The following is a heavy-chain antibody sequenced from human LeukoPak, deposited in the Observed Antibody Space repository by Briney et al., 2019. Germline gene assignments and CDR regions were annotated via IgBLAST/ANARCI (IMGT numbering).Heavy chain of an antibody. CDR2: IIPIFGTA. CDR3: PRPLFRYYDSSGYDGSHFGY. CDR1: GGTYSSYA. D-gene: IGHD3-22*01. J-gene: IGHJ4*02. V-gene: IGHV1-69*01. Sequence: SVKVSCKASGGTYSSYAISWVRQAPGQGLEWMGGIIPIFGTANYAQKFQGRVTITADESTSTAYMELSSLRSEDTAVYYCPRPLFRYYDSSGYDGSHFGYWGQGTLVTVSS.